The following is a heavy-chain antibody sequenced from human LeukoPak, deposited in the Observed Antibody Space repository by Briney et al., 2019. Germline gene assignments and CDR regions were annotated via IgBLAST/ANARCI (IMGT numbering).Heavy chain of an antibody. CDR2: INPNSGGT. D-gene: IGHD6-13*01. V-gene: IGHV1-2*02. J-gene: IGHJ4*02. Sequence: ASVKVSCKASGYTFTGYYMHWVRQAPGQGLEWMGWINPNSGGTNYAQKFQGRVTMTRDTSISTAYMELSSLRSEDTAVYYCARDQPSWYVRVFDYWGQGTLVTVSS. CDR1: GYTFTGYY. CDR3: ARDQPSWYVRVFDY.